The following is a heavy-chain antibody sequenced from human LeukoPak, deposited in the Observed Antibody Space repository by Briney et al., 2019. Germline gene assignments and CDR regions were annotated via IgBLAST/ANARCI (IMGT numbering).Heavy chain of an antibody. J-gene: IGHJ6*03. Sequence: ASVKVSCKAPGYTFTGYYMHWVRQAPGQGLEWMGWINPNSGGTNYAQKFQGRVTMTRDTSISTAYMELSRLRSDDTAVYYCARLRGIAAAGHDYYYYYMDVWGKGTTVTVSS. V-gene: IGHV1-2*02. D-gene: IGHD6-13*01. CDR1: GYTFTGYY. CDR3: ARLRGIAAAGHDYYYYYMDV. CDR2: INPNSGGT.